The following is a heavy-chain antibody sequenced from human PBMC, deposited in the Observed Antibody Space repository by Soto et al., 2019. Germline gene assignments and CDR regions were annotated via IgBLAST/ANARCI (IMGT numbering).Heavy chain of an antibody. V-gene: IGHV1-69*01. CDR1: GGTFSSYA. D-gene: IGHD3-22*01. CDR2: IIPIFGTA. Sequence: QVQLVQSGAEVKKPGSSVKVSCKASGGTFSSYAISWVRQAPGQGLEWMGGIIPIFGTANYAQKFQGRVTITADESTSTAYMELSSLRSEDTAVYYCARGTTYYYDSRGYSPFDYWGQGTLVTVSS. J-gene: IGHJ4*02. CDR3: ARGTTYYYDSRGYSPFDY.